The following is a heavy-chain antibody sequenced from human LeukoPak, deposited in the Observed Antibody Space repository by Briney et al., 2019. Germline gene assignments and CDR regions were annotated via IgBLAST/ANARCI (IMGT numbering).Heavy chain of an antibody. CDR1: GLTVSSNY. CDR2: LHSGGNA. J-gene: IGHJ3*02. CDR3: ARVVNLSTFDI. Sequence: PGGSLRLSCAASGLTVSSNYMSWVRQAPGKWLEWVSVLHSGGNAYYADSVRGAFTISRDNSKNTLYLQMNNLKGGDTAVYYCARVVNLSTFDIWGQGTMVTVSS. V-gene: IGHV3-66*01. D-gene: IGHD5/OR15-5a*01.